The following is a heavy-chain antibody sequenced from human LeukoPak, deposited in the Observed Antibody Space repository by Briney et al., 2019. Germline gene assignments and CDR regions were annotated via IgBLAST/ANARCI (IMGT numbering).Heavy chain of an antibody. J-gene: IGHJ4*02. V-gene: IGHV3-11*06. CDR1: GFIFSDYY. CDR3: ARVYGVLGSRDQQLMR. D-gene: IGHD6-13*01. CDR2: ISSSGSYT. Sequence: PGGSLRLSCAAPGFIFSDYYMTWIRQAPGKGLEFISFISSSGSYTNSADSVKGRFTISRDNAKNSLYLQMNSLRAEDTAVYYCARVYGVLGSRDQQLMRWGQGTLVTVSS.